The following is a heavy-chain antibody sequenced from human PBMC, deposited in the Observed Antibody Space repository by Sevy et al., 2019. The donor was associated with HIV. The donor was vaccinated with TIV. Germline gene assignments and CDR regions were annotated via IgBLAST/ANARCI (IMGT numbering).Heavy chain of an antibody. CDR3: ARDGCSKGHDY. D-gene: IGHD2-2*01. CDR1: GFRFSIYA. CDR2: FCRGADRI. V-gene: IGHV3-23*01. J-gene: IGHJ4*02. Sequence: GGSLRLSCTTSGFRFSIYAMTWVRQAPGKGLEWVSSFCRGADRIYCADSVRGRFTISRDDSKNTLNLEMNNLRAEDTAKYYCARDGCSKGHDYWGQGTLVTVSS.